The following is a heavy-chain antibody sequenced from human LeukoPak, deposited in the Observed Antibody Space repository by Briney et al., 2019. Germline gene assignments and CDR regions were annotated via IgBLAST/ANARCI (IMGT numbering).Heavy chain of an antibody. V-gene: IGHV3-49*03. CDR2: IRSKAYGGTT. D-gene: IGHD3-9*01. Sequence: PGGSLRLSCAASGFTFSSYAMSWFRQAPGKGLEWVGFIRSKAYGGTTEYAASVKGRFTISRDDSKSIAYLQMNSLKTEDTAVYYCTRDPTFDWLPQYWGQGTLVTVSS. CDR1: GFTFSSYA. CDR3: TRDPTFDWLPQY. J-gene: IGHJ4*02.